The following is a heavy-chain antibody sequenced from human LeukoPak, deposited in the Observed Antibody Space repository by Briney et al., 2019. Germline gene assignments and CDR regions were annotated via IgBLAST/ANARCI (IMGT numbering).Heavy chain of an antibody. V-gene: IGHV4-34*01. J-gene: IGHJ6*03. D-gene: IGHD5-12*01. CDR2: INHSGST. CDR3: ARGIGGYDLYYYYYYMDV. Sequence: PSETLSLTCAVYGGSFSGYYWSWIRQPPGKGLDWIGEINHSGSTNYNPSLKSRVTISVDTSKNQFSLKLSSVTAADTAVYYCARGIGGYDLYYYYYYMDVWGKGTTVTVSS. CDR1: GGSFSGYY.